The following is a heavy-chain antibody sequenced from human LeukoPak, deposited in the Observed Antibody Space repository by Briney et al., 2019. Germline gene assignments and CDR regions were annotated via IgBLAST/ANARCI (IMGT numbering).Heavy chain of an antibody. CDR2: ITSSSSYV. D-gene: IGHD2-15*01. CDR1: GFTFSNYN. V-gene: IGHV3-21*04. CDR3: AKDGYRYCSGGSCYLHANHWFDP. J-gene: IGHJ5*02. Sequence: PGGSLRLSCEASGFTFSNYNMNWVRQAPGQRLEWVSSITSSSSYVFYADSVKGRFTISRDNAKNSLYLQMNSLRAEDTAVYYCAKDGYRYCSGGSCYLHANHWFDPWGQGTLVTVSS.